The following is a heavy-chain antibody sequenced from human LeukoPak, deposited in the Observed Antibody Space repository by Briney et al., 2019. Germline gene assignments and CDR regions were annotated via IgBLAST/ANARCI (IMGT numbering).Heavy chain of an antibody. V-gene: IGHV3-66*01. CDR3: AREGYYGSGSSRNEDY. CDR2: IYSGGST. D-gene: IGHD3-10*01. J-gene: IGHJ4*02. CDR1: GFTVSSNY. Sequence: GGSLRLSCAASGFTVSSNYMSWVRQAPGKGLEWVSVIYSGGSTYYADSVKGRFTISRDNSKNTLYLQMNSLRAEDTAVYYCAREGYYGSGSSRNEDYWGQGTLVTVSS.